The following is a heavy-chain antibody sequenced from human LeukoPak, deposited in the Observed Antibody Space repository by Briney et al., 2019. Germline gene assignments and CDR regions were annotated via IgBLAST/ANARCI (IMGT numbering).Heavy chain of an antibody. CDR3: ARSGFYYDSSGYFPTLDF. CDR2: IYYSGST. J-gene: IGHJ4*02. V-gene: IGHV4-59*12. CDR1: GGSISSYY. Sequence: SETLSLTCTVSGGSISSYYWSWIRQPPGKGLEWIGYIYYSGSTNYNPSLKSRVTISVDTSKNQFSLKLSSVTAADTAVYYCARSGFYYDSSGYFPTLDFWGQGTLVTVSS. D-gene: IGHD3-22*01.